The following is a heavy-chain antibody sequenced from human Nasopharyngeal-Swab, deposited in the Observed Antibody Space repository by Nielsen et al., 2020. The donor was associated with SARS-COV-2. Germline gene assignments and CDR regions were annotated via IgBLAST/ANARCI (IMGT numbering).Heavy chain of an antibody. J-gene: IGHJ6*02. CDR3: ARAGRVGDAHTGLDV. Sequence: SETLSPTFSVSGWPFTGFYWNWIRQPPGKGLEWIGEINHTERTNYNPSLKSRVTMSVDTTTNQVSLKLNSLTATDTAVYYCARAGRVGDAHTGLDVWGQGTTVTVSS. CDR1: GWPFTGFY. V-gene: IGHV4-34*01. D-gene: IGHD1-26*01. CDR2: INHTERT.